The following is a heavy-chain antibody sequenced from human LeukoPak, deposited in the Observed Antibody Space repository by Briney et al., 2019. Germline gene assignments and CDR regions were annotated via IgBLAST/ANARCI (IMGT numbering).Heavy chain of an antibody. CDR2: ISGSGGST. D-gene: IGHD2-15*01. V-gene: IGHV3-23*01. CDR3: AKDCGSGGRCYADS. CDR1: GFTFSSYA. Sequence: PGGSLRLSCAASGFTFSSYAMSWVRQAPGKGLEWVSAISGSGGSTYYADSVKGRFTISRDNSKNTVNLQMNSLRTEDTAVYYCAKDCGSGGRCYADSWGQGTLVTVSS. J-gene: IGHJ4*02.